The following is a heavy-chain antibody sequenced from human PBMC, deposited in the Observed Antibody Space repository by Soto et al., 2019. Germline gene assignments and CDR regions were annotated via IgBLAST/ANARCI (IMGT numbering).Heavy chain of an antibody. V-gene: IGHV4-59*08. CDR1: GGSISSYY. D-gene: IGHD6-6*01. J-gene: IGHJ6*03. CDR3: ARSAFGIAARPLYVEPTFYYYMDV. CDR2: IYYSGST. Sequence: SETLSLTCTVSGGSISSYYWSWIRQPPGKGLEWIGYIYYSGSTNYNPSLKSRVTISVDTSKNQFSLKLSSVTAADTAVYYCARSAFGIAARPLYVEPTFYYYMDVWGKGTTVTVSS.